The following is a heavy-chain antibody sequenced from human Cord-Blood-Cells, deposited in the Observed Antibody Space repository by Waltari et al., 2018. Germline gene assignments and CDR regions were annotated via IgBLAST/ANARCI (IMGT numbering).Heavy chain of an antibody. Sequence: QRQLRESCPGLVKPSETLCPTCTAPGGSISSSSYFWCWIRQPPGNGLEWIGGIYDSGSTYYNPSLRSRVTISVDTSKNQFSLQLSSVTAADTAVYYCARRGVAAALDYWGQGTLVTVSS. CDR3: ARRGVAAALDY. V-gene: IGHV4-39*01. J-gene: IGHJ4*02. D-gene: IGHD6-13*01. CDR1: GGSISSSSYF. CDR2: IYDSGST.